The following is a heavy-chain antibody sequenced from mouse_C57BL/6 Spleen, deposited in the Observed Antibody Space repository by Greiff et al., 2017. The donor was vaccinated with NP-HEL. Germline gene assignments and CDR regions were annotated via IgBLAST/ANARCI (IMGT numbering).Heavy chain of an antibody. V-gene: IGHV2-2*01. CDR1: GFSLTSYG. CDR2: IWSGGST. CDR3: ARGDDYDPYYYAMDY. Sequence: VMLVESGPGLVQPSQSLSITCTVSGFSLTSYGVHWVRQSPGKGLEWLGVIWSGGSTDYNASFISRLSISKDNSKSQVFFKMNSLQADDTAIYYCARGDDYDPYYYAMDYWGQGTSVTVSS. J-gene: IGHJ4*01. D-gene: IGHD2-4*01.